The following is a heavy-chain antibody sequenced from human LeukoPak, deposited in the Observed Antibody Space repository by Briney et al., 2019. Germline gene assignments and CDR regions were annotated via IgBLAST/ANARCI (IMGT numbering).Heavy chain of an antibody. V-gene: IGHV3-7*01. CDR3: ARDSHYYDSSGYSDY. J-gene: IGHJ4*02. Sequence: GGSLRLSCAASGFTFMNYAMSWVRQAPGKGLEWVANIKQDGSEKYYVDSVKGRFTISRDNAKNSLYLQMNRLRAEDTAVYYCARDSHYYDSSGYSDYWGQGTLVTVSS. CDR2: IKQDGSEK. D-gene: IGHD3-22*01. CDR1: GFTFMNYA.